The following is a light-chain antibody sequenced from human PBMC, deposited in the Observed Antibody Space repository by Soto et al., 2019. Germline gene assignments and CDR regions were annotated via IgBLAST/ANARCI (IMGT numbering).Light chain of an antibody. V-gene: IGKV4-1*01. CDR3: QQYYSTPLT. Sequence: DIVMTQSPDSLAVSLGDRATINCKSSQSVLYSSNNKNYLAWYQQKPGQPPKLLIYWASTRESGVPDRFSGSGSGTDFTLTISSLQAEDVAVYYCQQYYSTPLTFGGGTKWIS. CDR2: WAS. CDR1: QSVLYSSNNKNY. J-gene: IGKJ4*01.